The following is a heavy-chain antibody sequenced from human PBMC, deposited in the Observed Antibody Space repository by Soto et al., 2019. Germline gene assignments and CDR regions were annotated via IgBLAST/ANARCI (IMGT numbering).Heavy chain of an antibody. J-gene: IGHJ3*02. Sequence: GGSLRLSCAASGFTFRNYGMNWVRQAPGKGLENVSAISSSGGTTYYAKSVKGRFTISRDNSKNTLYLQKGSLRTEEMAVYYCARDSGGYAFDIWGQGTMVTVSS. V-gene: IGHV3-64*01. CDR3: ARDSGGYAFDI. CDR2: ISSSGGTT. D-gene: IGHD3-10*01. CDR1: GFTFRNYG.